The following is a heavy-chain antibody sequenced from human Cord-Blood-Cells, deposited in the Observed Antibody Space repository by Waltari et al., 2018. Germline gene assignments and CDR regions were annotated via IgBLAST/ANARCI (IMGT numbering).Heavy chain of an antibody. CDR2: IDPYSGGT. Sequence: QVQLVQSGAEVKKPGASVKVSCKASGYTFTGYYMHWVRQAPGQGLEWMGWIDPYSGGTNYAHKFQGRVTMTRDTSISTAYMELGRRRSDDTAVYYCARDEAGDNWFDPWGQGTLVTVSS. D-gene: IGHD6-19*01. V-gene: IGHV1-2*07. CDR1: GYTFTGYY. CDR3: ARDEAGDNWFDP. J-gene: IGHJ5*02.